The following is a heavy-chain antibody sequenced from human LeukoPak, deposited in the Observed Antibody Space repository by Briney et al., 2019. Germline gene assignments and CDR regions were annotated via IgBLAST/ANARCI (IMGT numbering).Heavy chain of an antibody. J-gene: IGHJ4*02. V-gene: IGHV5-51*01. CDR2: IYPGDSDA. CDR1: GYSFTSYW. D-gene: IGHD6-13*01. Sequence: GESLKISCKGSGYSFTSYWIGWVRQMPGKGLEWMGIIYPGDSDARYSPSFQGQVTISADKSISTAYLQWSSLKASDTAMYYCARRGGSSWYGGYYFDYWGQGTLVTVSS. CDR3: ARRGGSSWYGGYYFDY.